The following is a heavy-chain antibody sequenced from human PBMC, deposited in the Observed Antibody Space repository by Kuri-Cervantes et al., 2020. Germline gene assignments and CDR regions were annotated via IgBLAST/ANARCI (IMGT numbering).Heavy chain of an antibody. J-gene: IGHJ5*02. V-gene: IGHV3-21*01. D-gene: IGHD3-16*01. CDR2: ISSSSSYI. CDR1: GFTFSSYS. CDR3: ARQYYDYVWGSYPWTEINWFDP. Sequence: GGSLRLSCAASGFTFSSYSMNWVRQAPGKGLEWVSSISSSSSYIYYADSVKGRFTISSDNAKNSLYLQMNSLRAEDTAVYYCARQYYDYVWGSYPWTEINWFDPWGQGTLVTVSS.